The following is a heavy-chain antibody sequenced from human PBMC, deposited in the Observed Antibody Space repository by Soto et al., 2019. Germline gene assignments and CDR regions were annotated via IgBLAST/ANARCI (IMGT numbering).Heavy chain of an antibody. J-gene: IGHJ6*02. V-gene: IGHV3-30-3*01. CDR2: ISYDGSNK. Sequence: QVQLVGFGGGVVQPGRSLRLSCAASGFTFSSYAMHWVRQAPGKGLEWVAVISYDGSNKYYADSVKGRFTISRDNSKNTLYLQMNSLRAEDTAVYYCASPAGYYYYYGMDVWGQGTTVTVSS. CDR3: ASPAGYYYYYGMDV. CDR1: GFTFSSYA.